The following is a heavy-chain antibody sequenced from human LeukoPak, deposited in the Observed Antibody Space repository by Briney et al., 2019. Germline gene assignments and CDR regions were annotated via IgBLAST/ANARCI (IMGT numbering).Heavy chain of an antibody. V-gene: IGHV4-30-4*01. CDR2: IYYSGST. CDR1: GGSISSGDYY. Sequence: PSQTLSLTCTVSGGSISSGDYYWSWIRQPPGKSLEWIGYIYYSGSTYYNPSLKSRVTISVDTSKNQFSLKLSSVTAADTAVYYCARSFLTGYPFDYWGQGTLVTVSS. J-gene: IGHJ4*02. CDR3: ARSFLTGYPFDY. D-gene: IGHD3-9*01.